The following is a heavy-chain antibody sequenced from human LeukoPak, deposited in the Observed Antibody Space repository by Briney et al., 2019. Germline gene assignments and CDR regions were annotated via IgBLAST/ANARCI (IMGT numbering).Heavy chain of an antibody. J-gene: IGHJ4*02. V-gene: IGHV3-21*01. Sequence: GGSLRLSCAASGFTFSSYSMNWVRQAPGKGLEWVSSISSSSSYIYYADSVKGRFTISRDNAKNSLYLQMNSLRAEDTAVYYCARDDRDGYTFGYWGQGTLVTVSS. CDR2: ISSSSSYI. CDR3: ARDDRDGYTFGY. D-gene: IGHD5-24*01. CDR1: GFTFSSYS.